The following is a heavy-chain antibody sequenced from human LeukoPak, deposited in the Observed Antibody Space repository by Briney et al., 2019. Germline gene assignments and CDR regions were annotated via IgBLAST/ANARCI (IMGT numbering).Heavy chain of an antibody. Sequence: ASVKVSCKASGYTFTGYYMHWVRQAPGQGLEWMGWINPNSGGTNYAQKFQGRVTMTRDTSISTAYMELRSLRSDDTAVYYCARDSGHSGYDWGGWFDPWGQGTLVTVSS. CDR3: ARDSGHSGYDWGGWFDP. CDR2: INPNSGGT. CDR1: GYTFTGYY. D-gene: IGHD5-12*01. V-gene: IGHV1-2*02. J-gene: IGHJ5*02.